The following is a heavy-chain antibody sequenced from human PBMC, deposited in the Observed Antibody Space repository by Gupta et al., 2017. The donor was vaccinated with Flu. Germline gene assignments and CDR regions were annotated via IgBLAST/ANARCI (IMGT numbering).Heavy chain of an antibody. V-gene: IGHV4-39*01. CDR3: VQLRTLYSSQSRTSSCSGMDV. Sequence: QLRLHESGPGLVKPSEPLSLTCTVSGDSITSSNSYWGWVRQPPGKGLEWIGTIYFSGTTYYNPSPESPISMAVDTSENRFSLRLNPVNARDTAVYSCVQLRTLYSSQSRTSSCSGMDVCDQGTTVTVAS. CDR2: IYFSGTT. J-gene: IGHJ6*02. CDR1: GDSITSSNSY. D-gene: IGHD5-18*01.